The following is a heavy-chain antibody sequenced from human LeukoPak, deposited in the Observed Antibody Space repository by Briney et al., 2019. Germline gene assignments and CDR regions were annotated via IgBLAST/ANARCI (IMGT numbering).Heavy chain of an antibody. V-gene: IGHV4-38-2*02. D-gene: IGHD1-26*01. CDR3: ASTVGAFLFDY. J-gene: IGHJ4*02. CDR2: IYHSGST. Sequence: SETLSLTCTVSGYSFSSGYYWGWIRQPPGKGLEWIGSIYHSGSTYYNPSLKSRVTISVDTSKNQFSLKLSSVTAADTAVYYCASTVGAFLFDYWGQGTLVTVSS. CDR1: GYSFSSGYY.